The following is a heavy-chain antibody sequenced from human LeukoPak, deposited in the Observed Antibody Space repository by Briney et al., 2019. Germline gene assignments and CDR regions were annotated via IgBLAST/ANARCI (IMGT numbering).Heavy chain of an antibody. CDR2: IYYSGST. CDR3: ARGRGHRTYYDILTGYFYFDY. V-gene: IGHV4-59*12. Sequence: PSETLSLTCTVSGGSISSYYWNWIRQPPGKGLEWIGYIYYSGSTNYNPSLKSRVTISVDTSKNQFSLNLTSVTAADTAVYYCARGRGHRTYYDILTGYFYFDYWGQGTLVTVSS. D-gene: IGHD3-9*01. J-gene: IGHJ4*02. CDR1: GGSISSYY.